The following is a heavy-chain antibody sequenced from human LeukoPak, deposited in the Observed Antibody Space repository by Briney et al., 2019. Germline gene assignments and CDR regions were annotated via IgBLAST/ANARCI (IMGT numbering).Heavy chain of an antibody. CDR2: IYYSGST. J-gene: IGHJ4*02. CDR3: ASPYSGNSPFAY. CDR1: GGSISSTFYY. Sequence: SETLSLTCSVSGGSISSTFYYWGWIRQPPGKGLEWLGCIYYSGSTYYNPSPKSRVTISVDTSKNQFSLKLSSVTAADTAVYYCASPYSGNSPFAYWGQGTLVSVSS. V-gene: IGHV4-39*01. D-gene: IGHD1-26*01.